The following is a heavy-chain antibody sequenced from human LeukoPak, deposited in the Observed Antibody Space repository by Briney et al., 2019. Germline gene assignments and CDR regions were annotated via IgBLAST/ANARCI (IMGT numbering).Heavy chain of an antibody. Sequence: SQTLSLTCAISGDSVSSHSSAWNWIRQSPSRGLEWLGRTYYRSKWYHDYAVSVRSRMSINPDTSKNLFSLQLSSVTPEDTAVYYCARDPAYNYGMDVWGQGTTVTVSS. CDR1: GDSVSSHSSA. J-gene: IGHJ6*02. CDR2: TYYRSKWYH. CDR3: ARDPAYNYGMDV. D-gene: IGHD2-2*01. V-gene: IGHV6-1*01.